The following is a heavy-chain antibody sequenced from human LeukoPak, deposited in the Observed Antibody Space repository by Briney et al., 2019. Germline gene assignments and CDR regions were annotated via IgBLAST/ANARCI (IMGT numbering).Heavy chain of an antibody. CDR2: FHPEDGET. CDR1: GDILTALS. Sequence: WASVKVSCMVSGDILTALSMHWVRQAPGKGLEWMGGFHPEDGETIYAQKFQGRVTMTEDTSTDTAYMELSSLRSDDTAVYYCTTGKIYCSTTSCSDDYWGQGTLVTVSS. D-gene: IGHD2-2*01. J-gene: IGHJ4*02. V-gene: IGHV1-24*01. CDR3: TTGKIYCSTTSCSDDY.